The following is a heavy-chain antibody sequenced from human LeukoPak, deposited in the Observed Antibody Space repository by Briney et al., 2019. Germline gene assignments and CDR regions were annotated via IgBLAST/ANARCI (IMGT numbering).Heavy chain of an antibody. CDR3: ARDLSVSRYSYGYPYPDY. J-gene: IGHJ4*02. Sequence: GGSLRLSCAASGFTFSSYSMNWVRQAPGKGLEWVSYISSSSSTIYYADSVKGRFTISRDNAKNSLYLQMNSLRDEDTAVYYCARDLSVSRYSYGYPYPDYWGQGTLVTVSS. CDR1: GFTFSSYS. V-gene: IGHV3-48*02. CDR2: ISSSSSTI. D-gene: IGHD5-18*01.